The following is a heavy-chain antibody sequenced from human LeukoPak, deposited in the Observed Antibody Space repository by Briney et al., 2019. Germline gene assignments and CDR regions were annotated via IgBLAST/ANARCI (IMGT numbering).Heavy chain of an antibody. CDR2: ISYDGSNK. CDR3: AKERYCSGGSCKPRGIFWFDP. V-gene: IGHV3-30*18. J-gene: IGHJ5*02. CDR1: GFTFSSYG. Sequence: GGSLRLSCAASGFTFSSYGMHWVRQAPGKGLEWVAVISYDGSNKYYADSVKGRFTISRDNSKNTLYLQMNSLRAEDTAVYYCAKERYCSGGSCKPRGIFWFDPWGQGTLVTVSS. D-gene: IGHD2-15*01.